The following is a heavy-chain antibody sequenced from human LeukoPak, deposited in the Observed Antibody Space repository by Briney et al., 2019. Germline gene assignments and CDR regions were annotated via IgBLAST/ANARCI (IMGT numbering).Heavy chain of an antibody. Sequence: GESLKISCKGSGYSFTSYWIGWVRQMPGKGLEWMGIIYPGDSDTRCSPSFQGQVTISADKSISTAYLQWSSLKASDTAMYYCARLIAAAGFSFSVTLLEYGYWFDPWGQGTLVTVSS. D-gene: IGHD6-13*01. CDR1: GYSFTSYW. V-gene: IGHV5-51*01. J-gene: IGHJ5*02. CDR2: IYPGDSDT. CDR3: ARLIAAAGFSFSVTLLEYGYWFDP.